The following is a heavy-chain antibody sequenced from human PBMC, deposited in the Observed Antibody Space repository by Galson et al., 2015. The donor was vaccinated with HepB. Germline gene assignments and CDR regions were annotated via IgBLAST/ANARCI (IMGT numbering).Heavy chain of an antibody. J-gene: IGHJ4*02. CDR2: IYTGGTT. V-gene: IGHV3-53*01. D-gene: IGHD3-22*01. CDR1: GFTVGRYY. Sequence: SLRLSCAVSGFTVGRYYMHWVRQAPGKGLEWVSIIYTGGTTNYADSVKGRFTISRDNSKNTLYLQMDSLRAEDTAVYYCARGDSDSSAVGFHWGQGTLVTVSS. CDR3: ARGDSDSSAVGFH.